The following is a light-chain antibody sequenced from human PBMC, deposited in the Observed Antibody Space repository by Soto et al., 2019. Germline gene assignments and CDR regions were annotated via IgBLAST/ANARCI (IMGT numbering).Light chain of an antibody. CDR1: SSDVGGYNY. J-gene: IGLJ1*01. Sequence: QSVLAQPASVSGSPGQSITISCTVTSSDVGGYNYVSWYQQHPGNAPRLMIYEVNNRPSGVPNRFSGSKSGNTASLTISGLQAEDEADYYCSSKTSSRTPFVFGTGTKVTLL. CDR3: SSKTSSRTPFV. CDR2: EVN. V-gene: IGLV2-14*01.